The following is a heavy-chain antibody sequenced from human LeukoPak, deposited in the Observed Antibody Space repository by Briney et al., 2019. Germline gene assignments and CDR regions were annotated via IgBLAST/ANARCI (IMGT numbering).Heavy chain of an antibody. D-gene: IGHD5-18*01. CDR2: INPNSGGT. CDR1: GYTFTGYY. CDR3: ARDTHRYGYGFDY. V-gene: IGHV1-2*02. J-gene: IGHJ4*02. Sequence: ASVKVSCKASGYTFTGYYMHWVRQAPGQGLEWMGWINPNSGGTNYAQKLQGRVTMTTDTSTSTAYMELRSLRSDDTAVYYCARDTHRYGYGFDYWGQGTLVTVSS.